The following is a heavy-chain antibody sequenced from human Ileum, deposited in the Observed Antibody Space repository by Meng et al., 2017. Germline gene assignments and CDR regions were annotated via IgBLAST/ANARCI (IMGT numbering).Heavy chain of an antibody. CDR3: ARHGGYSQDF. CDR2: ISHSGSA. J-gene: IGHJ4*02. D-gene: IGHD4-23*01. V-gene: IGHV4-4*02. Sequence: QVSLPGSGPGLVTPSGVLSLTCAGSSGSLSSHTFRGWVRQPPGKGLEWIGQISHSGSAYYNPSLKSRVTMSVDKSKSQFSLMLTSVTAADTAIYYCARHGGYSQDFWGQGTLVTVSS. CDR1: SGSLSSHTF.